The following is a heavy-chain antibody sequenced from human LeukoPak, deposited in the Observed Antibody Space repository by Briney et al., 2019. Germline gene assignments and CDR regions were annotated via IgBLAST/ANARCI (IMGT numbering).Heavy chain of an antibody. Sequence: ASVKVSCKVSGYTLTELSMHWVRQAPGKGLEWMGGFDPKDGETIYAQKFQGRVTMTEDTSTDTAYMELSSLRSEDTAVYYCATVGTFGELAGFDYWGQGTLVTVSS. D-gene: IGHD3-10*01. CDR1: GYTLTELS. J-gene: IGHJ4*02. V-gene: IGHV1-24*01. CDR2: FDPKDGET. CDR3: ATVGTFGELAGFDY.